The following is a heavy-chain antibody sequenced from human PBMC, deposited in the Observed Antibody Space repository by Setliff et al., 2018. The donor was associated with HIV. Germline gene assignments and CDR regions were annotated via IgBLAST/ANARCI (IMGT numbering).Heavy chain of an antibody. CDR2: IYWDDDK. V-gene: IGHV2-5*02. J-gene: IGHJ3*02. CDR3: VHTRGVSTGYYYNDAFDI. D-gene: IGHD3-22*01. Sequence: ESGPTLVNPTQTLTLTCTLSGFSVSSNGVGVGWIRQPPGKALEWLALIYWDDDKRYSPSLRSRLTITRDTSRNQVVLTMTNMDPVDTATYYCVHTRGVSTGYYYNDAFDIWGQGTMVTVSS. CDR1: GFSVSSNGVG.